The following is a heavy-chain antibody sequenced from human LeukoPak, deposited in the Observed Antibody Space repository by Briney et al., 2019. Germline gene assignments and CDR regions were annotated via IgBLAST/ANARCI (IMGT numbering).Heavy chain of an antibody. Sequence: GGSLRLSCAASGFIFDDYGMNWVRQAPGKGLEWVSLISVTGVTGPNTHYADSVKGRFTISRDDSRNTLYLQMNSLRAEDTAVYYCAKFLASYGYSFDYWGQGTLVTVSS. D-gene: IGHD5-18*01. CDR3: AKFLASYGYSFDY. J-gene: IGHJ4*02. V-gene: IGHV3-23*01. CDR1: GFIFDDYG. CDR2: ISVTGVTGPNT.